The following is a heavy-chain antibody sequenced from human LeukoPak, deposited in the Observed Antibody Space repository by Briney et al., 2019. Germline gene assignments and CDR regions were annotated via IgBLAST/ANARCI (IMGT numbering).Heavy chain of an antibody. CDR2: IYYSGST. CDR1: GGSISSGGYY. J-gene: IGHJ4*02. CDR3: AREGDYGDYHLDY. D-gene: IGHD4-17*01. Sequence: SETLSLTCTVSGGSISSGGYYWSWIRQHPGKGLEWIGYIYYSGSTYYNPSLKSRVTISVDTSKNQFSLKLSSVTAADTAVYYCAREGDYGDYHLDYWGQGTLVTVSS. V-gene: IGHV4-31*03.